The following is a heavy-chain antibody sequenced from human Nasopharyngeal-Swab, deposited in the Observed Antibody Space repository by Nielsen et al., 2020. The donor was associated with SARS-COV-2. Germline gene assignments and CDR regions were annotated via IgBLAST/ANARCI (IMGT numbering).Heavy chain of an antibody. V-gene: IGHV3-21*01. CDR1: GFTFSSYS. Sequence: GGSLRLSCAASGFTFSSYSMNWVRQAPGKGLEWVSSISSSSSYIYYADSVKGRFTIFRDNAKNSLYLQMNSLRAEDTAVYYCARALRWGAFDIWGQGTMVTVSS. D-gene: IGHD4-23*01. J-gene: IGHJ3*02. CDR3: ARALRWGAFDI. CDR2: ISSSSSYI.